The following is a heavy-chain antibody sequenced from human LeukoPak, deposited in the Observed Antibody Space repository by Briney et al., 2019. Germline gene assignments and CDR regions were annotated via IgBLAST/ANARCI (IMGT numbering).Heavy chain of an antibody. J-gene: IGHJ4*02. D-gene: IGHD6-19*01. V-gene: IGHV3-30*01. CDR1: GFTFSSYA. CDR2: ISYDGSNK. Sequence: SGGSLRLSCAASGFTFSSYAMHWVRQAPGKGLEWVAVISYDGSNKYYADSVKGRFTISRDNSKNTLYLQMNSLRAEDTAVYYCARMLRTYSSGWYGTFDYWGQGTLVTVSS. CDR3: ARMLRTYSSGWYGTFDY.